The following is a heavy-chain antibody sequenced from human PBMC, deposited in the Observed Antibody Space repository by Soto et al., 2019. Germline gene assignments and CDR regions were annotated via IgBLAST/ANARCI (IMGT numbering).Heavy chain of an antibody. D-gene: IGHD6-6*01. CDR3: AIDLEYSSSSSYYYYGMDV. J-gene: IGHJ6*02. V-gene: IGHV1-18*01. Sequence: ASVKVSCKASGYTFTSYGISWVRQAPGQGLEWMGWISAYNGNTNYAQKLQGRVTMTTDTSTSTAYMELRSLRSDDTAVYYCAIDLEYSSSSSYYYYGMDVWGQGTTVTVSS. CDR1: GYTFTSYG. CDR2: ISAYNGNT.